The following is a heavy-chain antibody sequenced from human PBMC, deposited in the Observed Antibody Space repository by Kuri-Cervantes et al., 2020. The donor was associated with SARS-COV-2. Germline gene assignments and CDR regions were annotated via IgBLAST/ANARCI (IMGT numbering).Heavy chain of an antibody. CDR1: GGSFSSYF. J-gene: IGHJ3*02. CDR2: TNQNGGT. V-gene: IGHV4-34*01. Sequence: SETLSLTCAVSGGSFSSYFWSWLRQPPGKGLEWIGETNQNGGTNYNPSLKSRITISVDTSKNQFSLKLSSVTAADTAVYYCARATATNIVLMVYAKAPDAFDIWGQGTMVTVSS. CDR3: ARATATNIVLMVYAKAPDAFDI. D-gene: IGHD2-8*01.